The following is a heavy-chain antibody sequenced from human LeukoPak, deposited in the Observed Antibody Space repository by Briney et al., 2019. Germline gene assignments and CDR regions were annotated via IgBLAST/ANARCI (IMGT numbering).Heavy chain of an antibody. CDR1: GGSISSGSYY. J-gene: IGHJ6*03. Sequence: SQTLSLTCTVSGGSISSGSYYWSWIRQPPGKGLEWIGYIYYSGSTNYNPSLKSRVTISVDTSKNQFSLKLSSVTAADTAVYYCARGLSRNYYYYMDVWGKGTTVTVSS. D-gene: IGHD2/OR15-2a*01. CDR2: IYYSGST. CDR3: ARGLSRNYYYYMDV. V-gene: IGHV4-61*01.